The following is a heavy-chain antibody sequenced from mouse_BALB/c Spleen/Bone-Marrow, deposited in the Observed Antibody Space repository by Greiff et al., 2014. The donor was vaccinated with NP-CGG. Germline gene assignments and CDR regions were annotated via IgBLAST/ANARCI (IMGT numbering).Heavy chain of an antibody. CDR3: VREEDGYYVGFAY. Sequence: EVQVVESGGGLVQPGGSLRLSCATSGFIFTDYYMSWVRQPPGKALEWLGFIRNKANVYSTEYSASVKGRFTIPRDNSQSILYLQMNTLRAEDSATYYCVREEDGYYVGFAYWGQGTLVTVSA. CDR1: GFIFTDYY. CDR2: IRNKANVYST. V-gene: IGHV7-3*02. J-gene: IGHJ3*01. D-gene: IGHD2-3*01.